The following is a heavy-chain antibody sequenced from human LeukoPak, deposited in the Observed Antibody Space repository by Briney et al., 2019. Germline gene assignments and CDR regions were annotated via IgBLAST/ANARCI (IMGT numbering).Heavy chain of an antibody. D-gene: IGHD3-22*01. Sequence: GGSLRLSCAASGFTFSTYWMSWVRQAPGRGLEWVANINEDGSDKYYVDSVKGRFTISRDNAENSLYLQMNSLRADDTAVYYCAKRDLGPSGSRAYYFDYWGQGTLVTVSS. V-gene: IGHV3-7*02. CDR2: INEDGSDK. J-gene: IGHJ4*02. CDR3: AKRDLGPSGSRAYYFDY. CDR1: GFTFSTYW.